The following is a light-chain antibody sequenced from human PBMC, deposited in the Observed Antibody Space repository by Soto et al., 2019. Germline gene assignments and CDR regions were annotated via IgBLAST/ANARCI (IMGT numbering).Light chain of an antibody. J-gene: IGLJ2*01. Sequence: QSVLTQPPSVSGAPGQRVTISCTGSSSNIGAGYDVHWYQQLPGTAPKLLIYGNSNRPSGVPDRFSGSKSGTSASLAITGLQAEDEADYYCQSYDSSLSGHVVXGGGTKVTVL. CDR3: QSYDSSLSGHVV. CDR1: SSNIGAGYD. CDR2: GNS. V-gene: IGLV1-40*01.